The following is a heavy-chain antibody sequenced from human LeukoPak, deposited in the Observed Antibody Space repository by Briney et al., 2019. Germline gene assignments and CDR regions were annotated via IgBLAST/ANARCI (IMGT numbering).Heavy chain of an antibody. V-gene: IGHV3-30*03. D-gene: IGHD6-13*01. J-gene: IGHJ4*02. CDR2: ISYDGSNK. CDR1: GFTFSSYG. CDR3: ARDSSPGIAAAGILRVGDY. Sequence: GGSLRLSCAASGFTFSSYGMHWVRQAPGKGLEWVAVISYDGSNKYYADSVKGRFTISRDNYKNTLYLQMNSLRAEDTAVYYCARDSSPGIAAAGILRVGDYWGQGTLVTVSS.